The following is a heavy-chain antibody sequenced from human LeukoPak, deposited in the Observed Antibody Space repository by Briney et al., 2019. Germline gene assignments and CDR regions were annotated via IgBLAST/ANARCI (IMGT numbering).Heavy chain of an antibody. Sequence: ASVKVSCKVSGYTLTELSMHWVRQAPGKGLEWMGGFDPVDGETIYAQKFQGRVTMTEDTSTDTAYMELSSLRSEDTAVYYCATGVAAGGSLTGWGQGTLVTVSS. CDR2: FDPVDGET. D-gene: IGHD6-13*01. J-gene: IGHJ4*02. CDR1: GYTLTELS. V-gene: IGHV1-24*01. CDR3: ATGVAAGGSLTG.